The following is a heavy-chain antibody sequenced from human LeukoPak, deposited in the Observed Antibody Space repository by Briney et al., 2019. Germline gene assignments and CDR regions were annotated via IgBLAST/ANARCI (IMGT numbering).Heavy chain of an antibody. CDR2: IYHSGST. D-gene: IGHD1-20*01. CDR3: ARDDRITGNGNAFDI. CDR1: GGSISSGGYY. V-gene: IGHV4-30-2*01. J-gene: IGHJ3*02. Sequence: SETLSLTCTVSGGSISSGGYYWSWIRQPPGKGLEWIGYIYHSGSTYYNPSLKSRVTISVDRSKNQFSLKLSSVTAADTAVYYCARDDRITGNGNAFDIWGQGTMVTVSS.